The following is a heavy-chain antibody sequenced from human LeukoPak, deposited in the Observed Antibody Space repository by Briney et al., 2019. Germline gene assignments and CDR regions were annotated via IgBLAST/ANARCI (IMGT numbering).Heavy chain of an antibody. CDR1: GYTFTGYY. CDR3: ARDLYCSSTSCYEAKTGDY. D-gene: IGHD2-2*01. J-gene: IGHJ4*02. CDR2: ISPNSGGT. V-gene: IGHV1-2*02. Sequence: ASVKVSCKASGYTFTGYYMHWVRQAPGQGLEWMGWISPNSGGTNYAQKFQGRVTMTRDTSISTAYMELSRLRSDDTAVYYCARDLYCSSTSCYEAKTGDYWGQGTLVSVSS.